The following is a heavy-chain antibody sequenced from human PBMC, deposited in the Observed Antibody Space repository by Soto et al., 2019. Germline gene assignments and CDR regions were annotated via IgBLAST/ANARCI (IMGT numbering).Heavy chain of an antibody. Sequence: PSETLSLTCAVSGGSISSGGYSWSWIRQPPGKGLEWIGYIYHSGGTYYNPSLKSRVTISVDRSKNQFSLKLSSVTAADTAVYYCAREAPYDSSGYSPYFDYWGQGTLVTVSS. CDR2: IYHSGGT. D-gene: IGHD3-22*01. J-gene: IGHJ4*02. CDR3: AREAPYDSSGYSPYFDY. CDR1: GGSISSGGYS. V-gene: IGHV4-30-2*01.